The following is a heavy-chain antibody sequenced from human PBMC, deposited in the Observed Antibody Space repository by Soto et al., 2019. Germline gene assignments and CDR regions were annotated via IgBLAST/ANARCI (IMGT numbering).Heavy chain of an antibody. J-gene: IGHJ6*02. D-gene: IGHD3-3*01. CDR2: ISYDGSNK. Sequence: GGSLRLSCAASGFTFSSYGMHWVRQAPGKGLEWVAVISYDGSNKYYADSAKGRFTISRDNSKNTLYLQMNSLRAEDTAVYYCATNDFWSGYWVPNYYYYYGMDVWGQGTTVTVSS. V-gene: IGHV3-30*03. CDR1: GFTFSSYG. CDR3: ATNDFWSGYWVPNYYYYYGMDV.